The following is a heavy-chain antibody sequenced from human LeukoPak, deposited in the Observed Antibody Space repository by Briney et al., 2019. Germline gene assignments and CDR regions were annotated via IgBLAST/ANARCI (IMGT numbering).Heavy chain of an antibody. D-gene: IGHD1-26*01. Sequence: GGSLRLSCAASGFTFSSYAMHWVRQAPGKGLEWVTFIRNDGSNKYYADSVKGRFTISRDNSKNTLYLQMNSLRPEDTAVYYCAREVGYYYYYYMDVWGKGTTVTVSS. CDR3: AREVGYYYYYYMDV. V-gene: IGHV3-30*02. CDR2: IRNDGSNK. J-gene: IGHJ6*03. CDR1: GFTFSSYA.